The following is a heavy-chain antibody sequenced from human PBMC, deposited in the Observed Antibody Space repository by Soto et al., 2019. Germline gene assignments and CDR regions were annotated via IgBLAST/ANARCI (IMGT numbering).Heavy chain of an antibody. CDR3: ARDVMYSSGWFAFDY. Sequence: SETLSLTCTVSGGSISSYYWSWIRQPPGKGLEWIGYIYYSGSTKYNPSLKSRVTISVDTSKNQFSLKLSSVTAADTAVYYCARDVMYSSGWFAFDYWGQGTLVTVSS. D-gene: IGHD6-19*01. J-gene: IGHJ4*02. V-gene: IGHV4-59*01. CDR1: GGSISSYY. CDR2: IYYSGST.